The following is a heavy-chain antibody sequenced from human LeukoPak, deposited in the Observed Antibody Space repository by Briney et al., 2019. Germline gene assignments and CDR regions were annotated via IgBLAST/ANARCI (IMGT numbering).Heavy chain of an antibody. Sequence: GGSLRLSCAASGFTFSSYSMNWVRQAPGKGLEWVSYISSSSSTIYYADSVKGRFTISRDNAKNSLYLQMNSLRDGDTGVYYCARASMIVVGGYGIDVWGQGTTVTVS. J-gene: IGHJ6*02. CDR3: ARASMIVVGGYGIDV. D-gene: IGHD3-22*01. CDR2: ISSSSSTI. V-gene: IGHV3-48*02. CDR1: GFTFSSYS.